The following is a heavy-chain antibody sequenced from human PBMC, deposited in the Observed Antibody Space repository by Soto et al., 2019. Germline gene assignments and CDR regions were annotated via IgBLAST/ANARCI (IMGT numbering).Heavy chain of an antibody. Sequence: SETLCLTCTVSGGSISSYDWSWIRQPPGKGLEWIGYMYNTGSTIYNPSLKSRVTISVDTSKNQFSLKLNSVTAADTAVYYCARDLWGYCGADCYPLDVWGQGTTVTVSS. D-gene: IGHD2-21*02. CDR1: GGSISSYD. CDR2: MYNTGST. V-gene: IGHV4-59*01. J-gene: IGHJ6*02. CDR3: ARDLWGYCGADCYPLDV.